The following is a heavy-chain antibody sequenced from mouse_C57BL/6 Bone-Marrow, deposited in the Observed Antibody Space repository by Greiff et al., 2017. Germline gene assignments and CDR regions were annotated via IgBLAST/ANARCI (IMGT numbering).Heavy chain of an antibody. CDR1: GYTFTSYD. CDR3: ARLEFDGSSGDWYFDV. J-gene: IGHJ1*03. V-gene: IGHV1-85*01. D-gene: IGHD1-1*01. Sequence: QVQLKESGPELVKPGASVKLSCKASGYTFTSYDINWVKQRPGQGLEWIGWIYPRDGSTKYNEKFTGKATLTVDTSSSTAYMELHSLTSADSAVYFCARLEFDGSSGDWYFDVWGTGTTVTVSS. CDR2: IYPRDGST.